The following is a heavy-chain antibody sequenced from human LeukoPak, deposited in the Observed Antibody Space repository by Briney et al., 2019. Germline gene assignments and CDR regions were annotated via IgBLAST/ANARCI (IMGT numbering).Heavy chain of an antibody. V-gene: IGHV1-69*05. J-gene: IGHJ5*02. CDR1: GGTFSSYA. CDR3: ARANRLLEWSNNWFDP. D-gene: IGHD3-3*01. Sequence: SVKVSCTASGGTFSSYAISWVRQAPGQGLEWMGGIIPIFGTANYAQKFQGRVTITTDESTSTAYMELSSLRSEDTAVYYCARANRLLEWSNNWFDPWGQGTLVTVSS. CDR2: IIPIFGTA.